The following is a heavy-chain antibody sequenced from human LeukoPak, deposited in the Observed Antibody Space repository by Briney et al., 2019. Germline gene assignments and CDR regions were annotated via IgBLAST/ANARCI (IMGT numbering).Heavy chain of an antibody. Sequence: PSETLSLTCTVSGASISSSNDYWGWIRQAPGKGLEWIGSGFYGGSAHYNPSLKSRATISVDTSKNQFSLKLSSVTAADAAIYYCARQFATASADTRGYFDFWGQGTVVTVSS. D-gene: IGHD2-2*01. J-gene: IGHJ4*02. CDR2: GFYGGSA. CDR1: GASISSSNDY. V-gene: IGHV4-39*01. CDR3: ARQFATASADTRGYFDF.